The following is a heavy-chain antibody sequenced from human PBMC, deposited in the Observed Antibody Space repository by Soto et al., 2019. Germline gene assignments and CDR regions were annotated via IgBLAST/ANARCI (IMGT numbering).Heavy chain of an antibody. V-gene: IGHV3-11*01. Sequence: PGGSLRLSCAASGFTFSDYYMSWIRQAPGKGLECVSYISSSTSSIYYADSVKGRFTISRDNAKNTLYLQMNSLRAEDTAVYYCAKLRVLGVLSSLYDWFDPWGQGTLVTVSS. D-gene: IGHD3-16*02. CDR1: GFTFSDYY. CDR2: ISSSTSSI. CDR3: AKLRVLGVLSSLYDWFDP. J-gene: IGHJ5*02.